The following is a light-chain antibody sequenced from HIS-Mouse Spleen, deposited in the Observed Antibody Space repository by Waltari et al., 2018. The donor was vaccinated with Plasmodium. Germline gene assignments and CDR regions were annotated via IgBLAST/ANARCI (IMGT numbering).Light chain of an antibody. V-gene: IGLV2-11*01. CDR2: DVS. CDR3: CSYAGSYTVV. CDR1: SSDVGGYNY. Sequence: QSALTQPRSVSGSPGQSVTISCTGTSSDVGGYNYVSWYQQHPGKAPKIMIYDVSKRPSGVPALFSGSKSGNTASLTISGLQAEDEADYYCCSYAGSYTVVFGGGTKLTVL. J-gene: IGLJ2*01.